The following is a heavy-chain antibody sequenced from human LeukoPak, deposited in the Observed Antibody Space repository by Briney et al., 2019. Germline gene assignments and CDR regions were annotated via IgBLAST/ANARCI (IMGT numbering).Heavy chain of an antibody. D-gene: IGHD2-2*01. CDR1: GFTFSSYG. Sequence: PGGSLRLSCAASGFTFSSYGMHWVRQAPGKGLEWVAVISYDGSNKYYADSVKGRFTISRDNSKNTLYLQMNSLRAEDTAVYYCAKDKRRYCSSTSCYVGNDYWGQGTLVTVPS. CDR2: ISYDGSNK. J-gene: IGHJ4*02. CDR3: AKDKRRYCSSTSCYVGNDY. V-gene: IGHV3-30*18.